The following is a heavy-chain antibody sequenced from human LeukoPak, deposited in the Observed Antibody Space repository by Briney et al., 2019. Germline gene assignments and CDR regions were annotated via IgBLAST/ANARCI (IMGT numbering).Heavy chain of an antibody. Sequence: GGSLRLSCAASGFTFSSYAMSWVRQAPGKGLEWVSAITGSGSRTYYADSVKGRFSVSRDNSKNTLYLQMNSLRAEDTAVYYCAKDIASSWWYFDPWGRGTLVTVSS. CDR3: AKDIASSWWYFDP. CDR2: ITGSGSRT. CDR1: GFTFSSYA. D-gene: IGHD6-13*01. J-gene: IGHJ2*01. V-gene: IGHV3-23*01.